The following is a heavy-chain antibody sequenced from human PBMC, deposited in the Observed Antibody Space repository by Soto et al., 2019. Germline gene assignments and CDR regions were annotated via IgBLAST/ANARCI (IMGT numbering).Heavy chain of an antibody. Sequence: SSETLSLTCAVYGGSFSGYYWSWIRQPPGKGLEWIGEINHSGSTNYNPSLKSRVTISVDTSKNQFSLKLSSVTAADTAVYYCARARITGTTFLPPDPWGQGTLVTVSS. D-gene: IGHD1-7*01. CDR3: ARARITGTTFLPPDP. CDR2: INHSGST. J-gene: IGHJ5*02. V-gene: IGHV4-34*01. CDR1: GGSFSGYY.